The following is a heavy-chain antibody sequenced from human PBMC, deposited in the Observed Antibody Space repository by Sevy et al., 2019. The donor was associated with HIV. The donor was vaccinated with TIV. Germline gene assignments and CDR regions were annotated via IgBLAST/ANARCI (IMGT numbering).Heavy chain of an antibody. Sequence: GGSLRLSCAASGFTFSTYYMSWVRQAPGKGLEWVANIKKDGSEKYYVDSVKGRFTISRDNAKNPLYLQMNSLRAEDTAVYYCARCYYDSRGYFYYFYGLDVWGQGTTVTVSS. CDR3: ARCYYDSRGYFYYFYGLDV. D-gene: IGHD3-22*01. CDR1: GFTFSTYY. CDR2: IKKDGSEK. V-gene: IGHV3-7*01. J-gene: IGHJ6*02.